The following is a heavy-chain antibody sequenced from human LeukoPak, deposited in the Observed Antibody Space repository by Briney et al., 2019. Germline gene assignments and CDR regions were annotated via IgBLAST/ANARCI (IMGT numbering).Heavy chain of an antibody. CDR3: ARDHRPEIQYYYMDV. D-gene: IGHD1-14*01. Sequence: PGGSLRLSCAASGVSLSNYGMHWVRQAPGKGLEWVAALLYDGNTKHYADSVKGRFTISRDISKNTFYLQMNSLTAEDTAVYYCARDHRPEIQYYYMDVWGKGNTVAVSS. CDR1: GVSLSNYG. CDR2: LLYDGNTK. J-gene: IGHJ6*03. V-gene: IGHV3-33*01.